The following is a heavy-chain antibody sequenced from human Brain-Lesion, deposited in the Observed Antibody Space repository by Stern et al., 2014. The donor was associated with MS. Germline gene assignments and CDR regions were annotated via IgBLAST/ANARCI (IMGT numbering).Heavy chain of an antibody. D-gene: IGHD6-19*01. J-gene: IGHJ5*02. CDR1: GFTFSSYW. Sequence: VQLVQSGGGLVQPGGSLRLSCAASGFTFSSYWMSWVRQAPGKGLEWVANIKQDGSEKYYVDSVKGRFTISRDNAKNSLYLQMNSLRAEDTAVYYCARYSSGWETNWFDPWGQGTLVTVSS. CDR2: IKQDGSEK. CDR3: ARYSSGWETNWFDP. V-gene: IGHV3-7*01.